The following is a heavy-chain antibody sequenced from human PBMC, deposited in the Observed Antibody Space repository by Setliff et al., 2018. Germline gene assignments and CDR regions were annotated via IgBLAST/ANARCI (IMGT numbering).Heavy chain of an antibody. CDR1: GFTFSDYS. J-gene: IGHJ4*02. CDR2: SRNKVSSYTI. D-gene: IGHD5-18*01. Sequence: QAGGSLRLSCATSGFTFSDYSMDWVRQAPGKGLEWVGRSRNKVSSYTIEYAASVKGRFTISRDDSKNSLFLQMNSLKTEDTAVYYCVRDVGYTYGLGLWGQGTLVTVSS. V-gene: IGHV3-72*01. CDR3: VRDVGYTYGLGL.